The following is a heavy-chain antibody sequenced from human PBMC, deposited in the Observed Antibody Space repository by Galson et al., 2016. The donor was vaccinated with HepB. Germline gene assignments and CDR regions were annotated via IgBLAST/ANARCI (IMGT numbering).Heavy chain of an antibody. CDR1: GFSLSASGMS. CDR3: ARIRGGGSGSYDS. CDR2: LDWDDDN. J-gene: IGHJ5*01. Sequence: PALVKPTQTLTLTCTFSGFSLSASGMSVSWIRQPPGKALEWLARLDWDDDNYYSTSLKTRLTISKDTSKNQVVLTMTDMDPVDTATYYCARIRGGGSGSYDSWGQGTLVTVSS. V-gene: IGHV2-70*11. D-gene: IGHD1-26*01.